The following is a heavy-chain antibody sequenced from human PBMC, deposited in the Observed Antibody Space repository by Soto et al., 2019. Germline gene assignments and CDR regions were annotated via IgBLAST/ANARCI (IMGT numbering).Heavy chain of an antibody. Sequence: PSEILSLTCTVSGGSISSSGYYWGWIRQPPGKGLEWIGSIYYSGSTYYNPSLKSRVTISVDTSKNQFSLKLSSVTAADTAVYYCAAMAMGAASTYYYYGMDVWGQGTTVTVSS. V-gene: IGHV4-39*01. CDR1: GGSISSSGYY. J-gene: IGHJ6*02. CDR2: IYYSGST. CDR3: AAMAMGAASTYYYYGMDV. D-gene: IGHD6-13*01.